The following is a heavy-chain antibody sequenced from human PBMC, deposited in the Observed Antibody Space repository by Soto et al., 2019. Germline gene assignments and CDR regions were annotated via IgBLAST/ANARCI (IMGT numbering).Heavy chain of an antibody. CDR1: GFTFSSYA. J-gene: IGHJ5*02. D-gene: IGHD1-26*01. CDR2: ISRSDGST. Sequence: GGSLRLSCAASGFTFSSYAMHWVRQAPGKGLEWVSAISRSDGSTYYADSVKGRFTISRDNSKNTLYLQMVSLRADDTAVYYCAKQNSQQPADLWGQGTLVTVSS. CDR3: AKQNSQQPADL. V-gene: IGHV3-23*01.